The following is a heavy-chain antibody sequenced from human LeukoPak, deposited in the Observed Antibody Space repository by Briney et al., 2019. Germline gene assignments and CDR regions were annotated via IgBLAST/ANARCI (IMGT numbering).Heavy chain of an antibody. D-gene: IGHD3-22*01. CDR1: GYTFTSYY. CDR2: INPSGGST. J-gene: IGHJ4*02. CDR3: ATYSSGYYPFDY. V-gene: IGHV1-46*01. Sequence: GASVKVSCKASGYTFTSYYMHWMRQAPGQGLEWMGIINPSGGSTSYAQKFQGRVTMTRDTSTSTVYMELSSLRSEDTAVYYCATYSSGYYPFDYWGQGTLVTVSS.